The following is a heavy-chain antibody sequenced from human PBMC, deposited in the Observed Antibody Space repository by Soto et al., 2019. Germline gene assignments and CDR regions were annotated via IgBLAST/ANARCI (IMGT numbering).Heavy chain of an antibody. Sequence: QAGGSLRLSCAASGFTFSSYAMSWVRQAPGKGLEWVSGISDSGDRIYYADSVKGRFTISRDNSKNTLYLQMNSLRAEDTAVYYCDKQKDIEGFDYWGQGTLVTVSS. J-gene: IGHJ4*02. CDR3: DKQKDIEGFDY. D-gene: IGHD5-12*01. V-gene: IGHV3-23*01. CDR2: ISDSGDRI. CDR1: GFTFSSYA.